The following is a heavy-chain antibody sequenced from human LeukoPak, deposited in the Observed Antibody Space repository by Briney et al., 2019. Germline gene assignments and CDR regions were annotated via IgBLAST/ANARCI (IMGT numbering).Heavy chain of an antibody. V-gene: IGHV4-30-4*08. J-gene: IGHJ4*02. CDR1: GGSVSTGDYY. CDR3: AREGVVGATTPFDY. Sequence: SETLSLTCTVSGGSVSTGDYYWSWIRQPPGKGLEWIGYIYYSGNTYHHPSLKSRITISVDTSKNQFSLRLSSVTAADTAVYYCAREGVVGATTPFDYWGQGTLVTVSS. D-gene: IGHD1-26*01. CDR2: IYYSGNT.